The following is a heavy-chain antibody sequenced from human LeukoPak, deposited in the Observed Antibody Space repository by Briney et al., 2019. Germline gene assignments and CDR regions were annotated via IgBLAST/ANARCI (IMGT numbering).Heavy chain of an antibody. J-gene: IGHJ5*02. Sequence: ASVKVSCKASGYTFTSYDINWVRQATGQGLEWMGWMNPNSGNTGYAQKFRGRVTITRNTSISTAYMELSSLRSEDTAVYYCARGGHDFWSGYWGNWFDPWGQGTLVTVSS. V-gene: IGHV1-8*03. D-gene: IGHD3-3*01. CDR3: ARGGHDFWSGYWGNWFDP. CDR1: GYTFTSYD. CDR2: MNPNSGNT.